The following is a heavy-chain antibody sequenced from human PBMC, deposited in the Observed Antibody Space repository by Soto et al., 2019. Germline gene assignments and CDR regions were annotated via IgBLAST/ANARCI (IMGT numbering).Heavy chain of an antibody. Sequence: EVQLVESGGGLVQPGGSLRLSCAASGFTFDDYAIHWVRQIPGKGLEWVSGISWNGDATGYADFVKGRFTISRENAKNSLYLQMDSLKSEDTAMYYCANLPLYGSGFDCWGQGTLVTVSS. CDR1: GFTFDDYA. CDR2: ISWNGDAT. D-gene: IGHD3-10*01. J-gene: IGHJ4*02. V-gene: IGHV3-9*01. CDR3: ANLPLYGSGFDC.